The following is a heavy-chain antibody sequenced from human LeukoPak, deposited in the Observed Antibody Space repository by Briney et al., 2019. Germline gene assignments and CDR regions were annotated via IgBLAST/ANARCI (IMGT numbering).Heavy chain of an antibody. Sequence: PSETLSLTCIASGGSITSYYWSWVRQPPGKGLESIGYIYYSGSTTYNPSLKSRVTISVDTSKNQFTLRLSSVTAADTAVYYCARLVYVWAFDVWGQGTMVTVSS. CDR1: GGSITSYY. J-gene: IGHJ3*01. D-gene: IGHD1-14*01. CDR2: IYYSGST. CDR3: ARLVYVWAFDV. V-gene: IGHV4-59*08.